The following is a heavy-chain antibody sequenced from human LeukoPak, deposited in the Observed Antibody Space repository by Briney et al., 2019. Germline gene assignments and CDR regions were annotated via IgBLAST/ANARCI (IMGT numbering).Heavy chain of an antibody. CDR3: ARDRIRGDY. CDR1: GLTFSSYW. D-gene: IGHD1-14*01. Sequence: GRSMTPSCVASGLTFSSYWMHWVRQAPGKVLVWVSRINSDGSSTSYADSVKGRFTICRDNAKNTLYLQVNSLRAEDTAVYYCARDRIRGDYWGQGTLVTVSS. J-gene: IGHJ4*02. CDR2: INSDGSST. V-gene: IGHV3-74*01.